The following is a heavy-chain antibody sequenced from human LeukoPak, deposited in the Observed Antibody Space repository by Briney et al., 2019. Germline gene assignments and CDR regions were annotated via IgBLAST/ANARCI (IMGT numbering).Heavy chain of an antibody. J-gene: IGHJ6*02. CDR2: IYTSGST. CDR3: ARDPPFWSGLRGLLPSNYGMDV. Sequence: PSETLSLTCTVSGGSISSYYWSWIRQPAGKGLEWIGRIYTSGSTNYNPSLKSRVTMSVDTSKNQFSLKLSSVTAADTAVYYCARDPPFWSGLRGLLPSNYGMDVWGQGTMVTVSS. V-gene: IGHV4-4*07. D-gene: IGHD3-3*01. CDR1: GGSISSYY.